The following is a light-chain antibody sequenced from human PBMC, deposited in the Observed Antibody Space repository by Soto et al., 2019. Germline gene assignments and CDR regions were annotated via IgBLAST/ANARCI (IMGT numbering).Light chain of an antibody. CDR2: DAS. CDR1: QSVSTY. V-gene: IGKV3-11*01. Sequence: EIVLTQSPATLSLTPGERATLSCRASQSVSTYLAWYQQKPGQAPRLLIYDASNGATGTPARFSGSGSGTDFTLTISSLEPEDFAVYYCQQRTNWPLTFGPGTKVDIK. J-gene: IGKJ3*01. CDR3: QQRTNWPLT.